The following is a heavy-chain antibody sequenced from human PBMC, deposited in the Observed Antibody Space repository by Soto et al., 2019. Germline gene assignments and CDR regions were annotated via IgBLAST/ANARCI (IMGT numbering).Heavy chain of an antibody. Sequence: SETLSLTCTVSGGSVSSGSYYWSWIRQPPGKGLEWIGYIYYSGSTNYNPSLKSRVTISVDTSKNQFSLKLSSVTAADTAVYYCARATVVQAAMVGDWFDPWGQGTLVTVSS. J-gene: IGHJ5*02. D-gene: IGHD2-2*01. CDR3: ARATVVQAAMVGDWFDP. CDR1: GGSVSSGSYY. CDR2: IYYSGST. V-gene: IGHV4-61*01.